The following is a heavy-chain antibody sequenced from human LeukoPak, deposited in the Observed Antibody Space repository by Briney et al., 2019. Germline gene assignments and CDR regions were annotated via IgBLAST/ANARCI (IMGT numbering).Heavy chain of an antibody. D-gene: IGHD1-26*01. CDR2: IYSGGST. CDR3: ARGAIVGASWWFDP. Sequence: GGSLRLSCAASGFTVSSNYMNWVRQAPGKGLERVSVIYSGGSTYYADSVKGRFTISRDNSKNTLYLQMNSLRAEDTAVYYCARGAIVGASWWFDPWGRGTLVTVSS. CDR1: GFTVSSNY. J-gene: IGHJ5*02. V-gene: IGHV3-53*01.